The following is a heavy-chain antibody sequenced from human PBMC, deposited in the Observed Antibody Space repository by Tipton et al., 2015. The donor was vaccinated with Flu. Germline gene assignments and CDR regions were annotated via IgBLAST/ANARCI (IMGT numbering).Heavy chain of an antibody. CDR2: IGSAGDT. V-gene: IGHV3-13*01. D-gene: IGHD6-13*01. Sequence: SLRLSCAASGFTFSSYDIHWVRQPKGKGLEWVSAIGSAGDTYYVDSVKGRFTISRDNAKNSLYLQMNSLRVGDTSVYYCTRGPLPDSNWYNGLDVWGQGTTGTVSS. CDR1: GFTFSSYD. CDR3: TRGPLPDSNWYNGLDV. J-gene: IGHJ6*02.